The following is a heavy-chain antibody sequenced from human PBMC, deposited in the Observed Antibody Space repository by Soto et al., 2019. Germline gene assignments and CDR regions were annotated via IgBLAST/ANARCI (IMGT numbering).Heavy chain of an antibody. CDR3: AKGPKYNYYFDY. CDR1: GFTFSSYA. Sequence: QVQLVESGGGVVQPGRSLRLSCAASGFTFSSYAMHWVRQAPGKGLEWVAVISYDGSNKYYADSVKGRFTISRDNSKNTLYLQMNSLRAEDTAVYYCAKGPKYNYYFDYWGQGTLVTVSS. CDR2: ISYDGSNK. J-gene: IGHJ4*02. V-gene: IGHV3-30-3*01. D-gene: IGHD1-1*01.